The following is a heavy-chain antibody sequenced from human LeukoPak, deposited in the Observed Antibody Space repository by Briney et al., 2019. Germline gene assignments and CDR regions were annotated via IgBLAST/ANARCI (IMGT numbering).Heavy chain of an antibody. CDR2: ISSSGGRT. Sequence: GGSLRLSCAASGFTFSSYAMSWVRQAPGKGLEWVSAISSSGGRTSYVDSVKGRFTISRDNSKNTLYLQMNSLRAEDTAVYYCAKDGREQWLVPYYFDYWGQGALVTVSS. CDR1: GFTFSSYA. V-gene: IGHV3-23*01. D-gene: IGHD6-19*01. CDR3: AKDGREQWLVPYYFDY. J-gene: IGHJ4*02.